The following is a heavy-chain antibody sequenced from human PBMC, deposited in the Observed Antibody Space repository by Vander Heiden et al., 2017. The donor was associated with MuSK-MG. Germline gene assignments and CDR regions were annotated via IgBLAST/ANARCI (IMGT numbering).Heavy chain of an antibody. J-gene: IGHJ6*02. D-gene: IGHD3-22*01. CDR1: GYSISSGYY. CDR3: ARDSSGYLLYYYYGMDV. CDR2: IYHSGST. V-gene: IGHV4-38-2*02. Sequence: QVQLQESGPGLVKPSETLSLTCTVSGYSISSGYYWGWIRQPPGKGLEWIGSIYHSGSTYYNPSLKSRVTISVDTSKNQFSLKLSSVTAADTAVYYCARDSSGYLLYYYYGMDVWGQGTTVTVSS.